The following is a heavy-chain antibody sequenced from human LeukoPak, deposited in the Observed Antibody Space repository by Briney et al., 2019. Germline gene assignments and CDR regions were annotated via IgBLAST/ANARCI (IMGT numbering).Heavy chain of an antibody. CDR1: GGTFSSYA. CDR2: IIPIFGTA. Sequence: SVKVSCKASGGTFSSYAISWVRQAPGQGLEWMGGIIPIFGTANYAQKFQGRVTITTDESTSTAYMKLSSLRSEDTAVYYCARGHTYYDFWSGRHYYYMDVWGKGTTVTVSS. V-gene: IGHV1-69*05. J-gene: IGHJ6*03. D-gene: IGHD3-3*01. CDR3: ARGHTYYDFWSGRHYYYMDV.